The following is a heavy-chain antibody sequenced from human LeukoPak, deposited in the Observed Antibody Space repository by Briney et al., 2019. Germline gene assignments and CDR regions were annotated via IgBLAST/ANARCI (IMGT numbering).Heavy chain of an antibody. J-gene: IGHJ5*02. CDR2: INPNSGGT. Sequence: ASAKVSCKASGYTFTGYYMHWVRQAPGQGLEWMGWINPNSGGTNYAQKFQGRVTMTRDTSISTAYMELSRLRSDDTAVYYCARDPKSSIAAAGTSEFDPWGQGTLVTVSS. V-gene: IGHV1-2*02. CDR1: GYTFTGYY. CDR3: ARDPKSSIAAAGTSEFDP. D-gene: IGHD6-13*01.